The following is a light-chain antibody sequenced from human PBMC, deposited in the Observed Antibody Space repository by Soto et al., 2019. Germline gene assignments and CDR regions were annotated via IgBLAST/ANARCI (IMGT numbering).Light chain of an antibody. CDR3: QHYKSYSQFT. CDR1: QSVNNW. Sequence: DIQMTQSPSTLSASVGDRVTITCRASQSVNNWLAWYQQKPGKAPKLLGYKASTLENGVPSRFSGSGSGTEFTLTISCLQPDDFATYYCQHYKSYSQFTFGPGTKVDTK. J-gene: IGKJ3*01. CDR2: KAS. V-gene: IGKV1-5*03.